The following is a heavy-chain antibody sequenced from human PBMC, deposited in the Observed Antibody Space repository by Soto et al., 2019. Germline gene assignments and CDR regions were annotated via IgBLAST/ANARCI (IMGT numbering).Heavy chain of an antibody. CDR3: ARPRTSSNWYGDPNWFDP. D-gene: IGHD6-13*01. J-gene: IGHJ5*02. CDR2: IYHFGST. CDR1: GGSISSTNW. V-gene: IGHV4-4*02. Sequence: QVQLQESGPGLVKPSGTLSLTCAVSGGSISSTNWWSWVRQPPGKGLEWIGEIYHFGSTNYNPSLQSRVTISVDTSKNQFSLKLSSVTAADTALYYCARPRTSSNWYGDPNWFDPWGQGTLVTVSS.